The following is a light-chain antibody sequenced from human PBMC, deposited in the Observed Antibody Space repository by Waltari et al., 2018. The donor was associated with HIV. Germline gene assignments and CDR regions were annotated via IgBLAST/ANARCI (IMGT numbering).Light chain of an antibody. V-gene: IGLV2-14*01. J-gene: IGLJ2*01. CDR1: GPDNF. CDR2: GVS. Sequence: SALTQPASVSGSPGQSVTISCSGAGPDNFLSWYQQFPGQAPQLVIYGVSYRPSGIPPPFPSSQSGNTASPTISALQSGDEADYSCSTYTKIHFLVFGSGTTLTVL. CDR3: STYTKIHFLV.